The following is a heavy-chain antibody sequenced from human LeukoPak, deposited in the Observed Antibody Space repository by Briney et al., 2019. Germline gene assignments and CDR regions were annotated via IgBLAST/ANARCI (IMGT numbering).Heavy chain of an antibody. Sequence: ASVKVSCKASVYTFRIYYMHWVRQAPGQGLEWMGIINPITGATTYARSFQDRITITRDTSTSTIYMELSSLRSEDTAVYFCARDGPGYSSTSTDYMDVWGKGTTVTVSS. D-gene: IGHD6-13*01. CDR3: ARDGPGYSSTSTDYMDV. CDR1: VYTFRIYY. J-gene: IGHJ6*03. CDR2: INPITGAT. V-gene: IGHV1-46*01.